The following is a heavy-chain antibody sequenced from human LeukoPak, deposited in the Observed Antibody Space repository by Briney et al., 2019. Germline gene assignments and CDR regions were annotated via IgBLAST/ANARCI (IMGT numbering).Heavy chain of an antibody. CDR2: IIPILGIA. J-gene: IGHJ4*02. V-gene: IGHV1-69*04. CDR1: GGTISSNA. Sequence: SVKVSCKASGGTISSNAITWVRQAPGQGLEWMGRIIPILGIANYAQKLQGRVTMTTDTSTSTAYMELRSLRSDDTAVYYCAREGYSSGSDYWGQGTLVTVSS. CDR3: AREGYSSGSDY. D-gene: IGHD6-19*01.